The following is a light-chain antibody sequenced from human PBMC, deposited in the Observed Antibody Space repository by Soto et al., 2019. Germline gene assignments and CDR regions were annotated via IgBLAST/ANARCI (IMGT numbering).Light chain of an antibody. CDR1: SSNIENNY. V-gene: IGLV1-51*01. CDR3: GTWDSSMSTVL. Sequence: QSVLTQPPSVSAAPGQKVTISCSGSSSNIENNYVSWYQQLPGTAPKLLIYDNNQRPSGIPDRFSGSKSGTSATLGITGRQTGDEADYYCGTWDSSMSTVLFGGGTKLTVL. CDR2: DNN. J-gene: IGLJ2*01.